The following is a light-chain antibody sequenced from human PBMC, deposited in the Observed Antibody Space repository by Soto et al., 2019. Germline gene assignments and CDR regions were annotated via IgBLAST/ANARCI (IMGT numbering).Light chain of an antibody. J-gene: IGKJ1*01. V-gene: IGKV1-5*01. CDR2: DAS. CDR1: QSISSW. Sequence: DIQMTQSPSTLSASVGDRVTITCRVSQSISSWLAWYQQKPGKAPKLLIYDASSLESGVPSRFSGSGSRTEFTLTISSLQPDDFATYYCQQYNSYSWTFGQGTKVEIK. CDR3: QQYNSYSWT.